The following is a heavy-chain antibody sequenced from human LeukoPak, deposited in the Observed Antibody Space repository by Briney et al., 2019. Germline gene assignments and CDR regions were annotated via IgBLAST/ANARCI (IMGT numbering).Heavy chain of an antibody. Sequence: ASVKVSCKASGYTFTSYYMHWVRQAPGQGLEGMGIINPSGCSTSYAQKFQGRVTMTRDTSTGTVYMELSSLRSEDTAVYYCARTLYYYDSSGYQGLKYYFDYWGQGTLVTVSS. CDR2: INPSGCST. V-gene: IGHV1-46*01. CDR1: GYTFTSYY. CDR3: ARTLYYYDSSGYQGLKYYFDY. D-gene: IGHD3-22*01. J-gene: IGHJ4*02.